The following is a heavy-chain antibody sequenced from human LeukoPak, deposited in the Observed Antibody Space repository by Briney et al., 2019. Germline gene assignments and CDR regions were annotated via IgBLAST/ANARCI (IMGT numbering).Heavy chain of an antibody. V-gene: IGHV4-31*03. J-gene: IGHJ4*02. CDR1: GGSISSGGYS. D-gene: IGHD6-6*01. CDR3: ARVWPDIAAFDY. Sequence: SQTLSLTCTVSGGSISSGGYSWSWIRQHPGKGLEWIGYIYYSGSTYYNPSLKSRVTISVDTSKNQFSLKLSSVTAADTAVYYCARVWPDIAAFDYWGQGTLVTVPS. CDR2: IYYSGST.